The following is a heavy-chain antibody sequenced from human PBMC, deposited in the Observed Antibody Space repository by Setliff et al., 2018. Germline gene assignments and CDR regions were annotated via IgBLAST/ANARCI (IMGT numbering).Heavy chain of an antibody. CDR2: IHTNTGNP. J-gene: IGHJ6*03. CDR1: GYTFTTYA. V-gene: IGHV7-4-1*02. Sequence: ASVQVSCKASGYTFTTYAISWMRQAPGQGLEWMGWIHTNTGNPSYAQDFTALFVFSLDTSVSTSYLQLSGLNAEDTAVYYCARASRFGTSVYKGDYYMDVWGKGTTVTVSS. CDR3: ARASRFGTSVYKGDYYMDV. D-gene: IGHD3-10*01.